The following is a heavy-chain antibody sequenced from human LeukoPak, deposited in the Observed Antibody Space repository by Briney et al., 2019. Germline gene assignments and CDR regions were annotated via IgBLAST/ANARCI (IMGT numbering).Heavy chain of an antibody. CDR3: AVRLTTGRLGTATTWFDP. Sequence: HSVALSLTCAVYGESFDSFYWNWVRQAPGKGLEWLGEVNQSGGSDYNPALESRVAISADASKRQFSLKLISVTAADTAVYYCAVRLTTGRLGTATTWFDPWGQGTLVSVSS. D-gene: IGHD1-1*01. V-gene: IGHV4-34*01. CDR2: VNQSGGS. CDR1: GESFDSFY. J-gene: IGHJ5*02.